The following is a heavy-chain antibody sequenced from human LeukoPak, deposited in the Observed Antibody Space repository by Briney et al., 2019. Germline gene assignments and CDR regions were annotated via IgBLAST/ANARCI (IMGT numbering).Heavy chain of an antibody. CDR2: MNSNSGNT. J-gene: IGHJ6*03. D-gene: IGHD4-11*01. CDR3: ARGTTVTQYYYYYYMDV. V-gene: IGHV1-8*01. CDR1: GYTFTSYD. Sequence: GASVKVSCKASGYTFTSYDIHWVRQATGQGLEWMGWMNSNSGNTRYAQKFQGRVTMNMNSYISTAYKELSSLRSEDTAVYYCARGTTVTQYYYYYYMDVWGKGTTVTVSS.